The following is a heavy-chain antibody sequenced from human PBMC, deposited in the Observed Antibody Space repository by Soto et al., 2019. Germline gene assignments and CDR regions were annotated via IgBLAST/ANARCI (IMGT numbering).Heavy chain of an antibody. CDR2: IYYSGST. CDR3: ARDNRVVGFQH. D-gene: IGHD2-2*01. V-gene: IGHV4-31*03. J-gene: IGHJ1*01. CDR1: GGSISSAGYY. Sequence: QVQLQESGPGLVKPSQTLSLTCTVSGGSISSAGYYWSWIRQHPGKGLEWIGYIYYSGSTYYNPSLKSGVTISVDTAKNQFSLKLSSVTAADTAVYYCARDNRVVGFQHWGQGTLVTVSS.